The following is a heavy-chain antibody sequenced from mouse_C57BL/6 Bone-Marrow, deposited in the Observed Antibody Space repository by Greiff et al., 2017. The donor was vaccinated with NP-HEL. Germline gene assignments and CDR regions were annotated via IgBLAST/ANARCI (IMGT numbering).Heavy chain of an antibody. CDR2: IWSGGST. V-gene: IGHV2-2*01. D-gene: IGHD1-1*01. CDR1: GFSLTSYG. CDR3: ARRKSYGSSENYAMDY. Sequence: QVQLKESGPGLVQPSQSLSITCTVSGFSLTSYGVHWVRQSPGKGLEWLGVIWSGGSTDYNAAFISRLSISKDNSKSQVFFKMNSLQADDTAIYYCARRKSYGSSENYAMDYWGQGTSVTVSS. J-gene: IGHJ4*01.